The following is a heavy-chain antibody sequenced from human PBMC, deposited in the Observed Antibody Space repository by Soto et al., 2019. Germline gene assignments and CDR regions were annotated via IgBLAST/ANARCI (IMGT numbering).Heavy chain of an antibody. D-gene: IGHD3-9*01. CDR1: GFTFSSYS. CDR3: AKPAVLLRYFDWSPYYFDY. Sequence: EVQLVESGGGLVKPGGSLRLSCAASGFTFSSYSMNWVRQAPGKGLEWVSSISSSSSYIYYADTVKGRFTISRDNAKNSLYLQMNSLRAEDTAVYYCAKPAVLLRYFDWSPYYFDYWGQGTLVTVSS. CDR2: ISSSSSYI. V-gene: IGHV3-21*04. J-gene: IGHJ4*02.